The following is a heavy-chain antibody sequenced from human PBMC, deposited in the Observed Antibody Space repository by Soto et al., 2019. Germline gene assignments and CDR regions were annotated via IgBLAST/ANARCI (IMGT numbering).Heavy chain of an antibody. Sequence: VQLQESGPGLVKPSQTLSLTCTVSGGSVSSGAYYWSWIRQHPGTGLEWIGYIYYTGSTFYNPSLQSRVTISVDTSKSQFSLKLSSVTAADTAVYYCARGNRAVAGLWFDPWGQGTLVIVSS. CDR3: ARGNRAVAGLWFDP. CDR1: GGSVSSGAYY. CDR2: IYYTGST. J-gene: IGHJ5*02. D-gene: IGHD6-19*01. V-gene: IGHV4-31*03.